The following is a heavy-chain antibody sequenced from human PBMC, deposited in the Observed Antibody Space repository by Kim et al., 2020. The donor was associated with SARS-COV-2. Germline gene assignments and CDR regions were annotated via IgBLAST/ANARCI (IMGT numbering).Heavy chain of an antibody. CDR2: IWYDGSNK. J-gene: IGHJ5*02. CDR3: ARDVFGELPRGWFDP. Sequence: GGSLRLSCAASGFTFSSYGMHWVRQAPGKGLEWVAVIWYDGSNKYYADSVKGRFTISRDNSKNTLYLQMNSLRAEDTAVYYCARDVFGELPRGWFDPWGQGTLVTVSS. CDR1: GFTFSSYG. V-gene: IGHV3-33*01. D-gene: IGHD3-10*01.